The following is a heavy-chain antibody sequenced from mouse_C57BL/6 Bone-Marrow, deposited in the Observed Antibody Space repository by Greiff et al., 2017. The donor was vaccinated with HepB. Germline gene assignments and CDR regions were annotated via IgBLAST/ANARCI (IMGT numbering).Heavy chain of an antibody. J-gene: IGHJ3*01. CDR2: IDPENGDT. CDR1: GFNIKDDY. Sequence: VQLQQSGAELVRPGASVKLSCTASGFNIKDDYMHWVKQRPEQGLEWIGWIDPENGDTEYASKFQGKATITADTSSNTAYLQLSSLTSEDSAVYYCARAEYYGRFAYWGQGTLVTVSA. CDR3: ARAEYYGRFAY. D-gene: IGHD2-1*01. V-gene: IGHV14-4*01.